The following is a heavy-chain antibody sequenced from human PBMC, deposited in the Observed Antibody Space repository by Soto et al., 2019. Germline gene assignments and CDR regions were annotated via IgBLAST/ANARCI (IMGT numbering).Heavy chain of an antibody. J-gene: IGHJ4*02. D-gene: IGHD3-10*01. CDR1: GYTFTSYG. CDR3: ARDPDYYGSGSPLDY. V-gene: IGHV1-18*04. CDR2: ISAYNGNT. Sequence: QVQLVQSGAEVKKPGASVKVSCKASGYTFTSYGISWVRQAPGQGLEWMGWISAYNGNTNYAQKLQGRVTMTTDTYTSTAYMELRSLRSDDTAVYYCARDPDYYGSGSPLDYWGQGTLVTVSS.